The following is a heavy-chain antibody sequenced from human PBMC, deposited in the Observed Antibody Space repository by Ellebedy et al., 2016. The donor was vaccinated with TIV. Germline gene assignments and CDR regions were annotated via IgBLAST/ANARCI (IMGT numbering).Heavy chain of an antibody. V-gene: IGHV1-69*13. CDR1: GGTFSSYA. CDR3: ARGNAAAADTSVYYYHMDV. J-gene: IGHJ6*02. CDR2: IIPFFGTA. Sequence: AASVKVSCKASGGTFSSYALSWVRQAPGQGLEWMGWIIPFFGTANYAQKFQGRVTITADESTNTAYMELNSLRSEDTAVYYCARGNAAAADTSVYYYHMDVWGQGTTVTVSS. D-gene: IGHD6-13*01.